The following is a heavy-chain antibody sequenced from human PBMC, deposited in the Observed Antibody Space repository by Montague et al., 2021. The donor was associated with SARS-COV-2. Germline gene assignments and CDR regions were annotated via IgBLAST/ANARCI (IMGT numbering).Heavy chain of an antibody. CDR2: INHSGSP. CDR3: ARGFRTVEMPTISFDY. V-gene: IGHV4-34*01. D-gene: IGHD5-24*01. Sequence: SETLSLTCAVYGESVSGFYWCWIRQPPGEGLEWLGEINHSGSPNYSPSLKSRVTMSLDTSKNQFSLKLSSVTAADTAVYFCARGFRTVEMPTISFDYWGQGTLVTVSS. CDR1: GESVSGFY. J-gene: IGHJ4*02.